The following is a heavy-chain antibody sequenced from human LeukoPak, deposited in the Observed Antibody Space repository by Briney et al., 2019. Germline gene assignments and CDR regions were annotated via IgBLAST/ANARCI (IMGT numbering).Heavy chain of an antibody. D-gene: IGHD5-24*01. CDR2: FYSGGST. V-gene: IGHV3-53*01. CDR3: ATSGRDGYNLDY. J-gene: IGHJ4*02. CDR1: GFTVRSNY. Sequence: PGGSLRPSCAAPGFTVRSNYISRVRPPPGKGLQWVSVFYSGGSTYYADSVKGRFTISRDNSKNTLNLQMNSLRAEDTAVYYCATSGRDGYNLDYWGQGTLVTVSS.